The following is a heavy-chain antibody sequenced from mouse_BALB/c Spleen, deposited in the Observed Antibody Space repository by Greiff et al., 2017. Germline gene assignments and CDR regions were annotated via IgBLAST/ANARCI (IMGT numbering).Heavy chain of an antibody. CDR3: TRLAYYRYEIAY. Sequence: LQQPGSELVRPGASVKLSCKASGYTFTSYWMHWVKQRPGQGLEWIGNIYPGSGSTNYDEKFKSKATLTVDTSSSTAYMQLSSLTSEDSAVYYCTRLAYYRYEIAYWGQGTLVTVSA. V-gene: IGHV1S22*01. CDR2: IYPGSGST. D-gene: IGHD2-14*01. CDR1: GYTFTSYW. J-gene: IGHJ3*01.